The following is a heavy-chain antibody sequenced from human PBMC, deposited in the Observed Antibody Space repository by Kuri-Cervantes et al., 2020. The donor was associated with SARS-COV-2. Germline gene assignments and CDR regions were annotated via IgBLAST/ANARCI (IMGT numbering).Heavy chain of an antibody. CDR2: IRYDGSNK. D-gene: IGHD1-26*01. Sequence: GGSLRLSCAASGFTFSSYGMHWVRQAPGKGLEWVAFIRYDGSNKYYADSVKGRFIISRDNAKNSLYLQMNSLRAEDTAVYYCARNSGSSPWGQGTLVTVSS. CDR3: ARNSGSSP. J-gene: IGHJ5*02. V-gene: IGHV3-30*02. CDR1: GFTFSSYG.